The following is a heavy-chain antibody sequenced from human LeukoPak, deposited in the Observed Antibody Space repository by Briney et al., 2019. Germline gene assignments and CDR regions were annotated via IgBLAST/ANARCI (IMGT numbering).Heavy chain of an antibody. CDR3: ARDYEVAVAGIVTPGGY. Sequence: PGGSLRLSCAASGFTFSSYAMHWVRQAPGKGLEWVAVISYDGSNKYYADSVKGRFTISRDNSKNTLYLQMNSLRAEDTAVYYCARDYEVAVAGIVTPGGYWGQGTLVTVSS. CDR1: GFTFSSYA. V-gene: IGHV3-30*04. D-gene: IGHD6-19*01. J-gene: IGHJ4*02. CDR2: ISYDGSNK.